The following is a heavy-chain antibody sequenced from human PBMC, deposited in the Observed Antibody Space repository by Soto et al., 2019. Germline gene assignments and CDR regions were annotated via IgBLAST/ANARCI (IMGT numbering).Heavy chain of an antibody. CDR3: ASVWVVVTAPDY. CDR2: INAGNGNT. V-gene: IGHV1-3*05. D-gene: IGHD2-21*02. CDR1: GYTFTSYA. J-gene: IGHJ4*02. Sequence: QVQLVQAGAAEKKPAASVKVSCKASGYTFTSYAMHWVRQAPGQRLKWMGWINAGNGNTKYSQKFQGRVTLTRDTSSSTASMELSSLRSGDTAVYYCASVWVVVTAPDYWGQGTLVTVSS.